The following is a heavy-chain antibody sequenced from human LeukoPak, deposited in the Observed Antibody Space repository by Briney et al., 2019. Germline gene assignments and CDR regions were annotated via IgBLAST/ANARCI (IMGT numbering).Heavy chain of an antibody. J-gene: IGHJ4*02. Sequence: ASVKVSCKASGYTFTSSDINWVRQATGQGLEWMGWMNPNSGNTGYAQKFQGRVTMTRNTSISTAYMELSSLRSEDTAVYYCARGDLLWFGELLPFDYWGQGTLVTVSS. CDR3: ARGDLLWFGELLPFDY. CDR1: GYTFTSSD. D-gene: IGHD3-10*01. V-gene: IGHV1-8*01. CDR2: MNPNSGNT.